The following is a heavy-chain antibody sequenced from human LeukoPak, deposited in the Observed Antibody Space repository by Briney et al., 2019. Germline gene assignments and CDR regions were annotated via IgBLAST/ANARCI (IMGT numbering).Heavy chain of an antibody. CDR1: GFTFSSYW. V-gene: IGHV3-7*01. CDR3: ARGNRAILRFIVATTFDY. D-gene: IGHD5-12*01. Sequence: GGSLRLSCAASGFTFSSYWMSWVRQAPGKGLEWVANIKQDGSEKYYVDSVKGRFTISRDNAKNSLYLQMNSLRAEDTAVYYCARGNRAILRFIVATTFDYWGQGTLVTVSS. J-gene: IGHJ4*02. CDR2: IKQDGSEK.